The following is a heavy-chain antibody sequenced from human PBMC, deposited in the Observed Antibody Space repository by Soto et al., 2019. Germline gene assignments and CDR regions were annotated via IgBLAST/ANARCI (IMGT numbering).Heavy chain of an antibody. D-gene: IGHD5-12*01. CDR1: GFTFSSYG. CDR3: ARDLGPVEMATITVGY. Sequence: GGSLRLSCAASGFTFSSYGMHWVRQAPGKGLEWVAVIWYDGSNKYYADSVKGRFTISRDNSKNTLYLQMNSLRAEDTAVYYCARDLGPVEMATITVGYWGQGTLVTVSS. CDR2: IWYDGSNK. V-gene: IGHV3-33*01. J-gene: IGHJ4*02.